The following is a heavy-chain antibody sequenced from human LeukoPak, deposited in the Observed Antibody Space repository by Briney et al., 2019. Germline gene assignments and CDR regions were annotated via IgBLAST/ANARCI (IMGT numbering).Heavy chain of an antibody. Sequence: ASVKVSCKASGYTFTSYYMHWVRQAPGQGLEWMGIINPSGGSTSCAQKFQGRVTMTRDTSISTAYMELSRLRSDDTAVYYCARGLPGIAAAGTGDWFDPWGQGTLVTVSS. CDR2: INPSGGST. J-gene: IGHJ5*02. D-gene: IGHD6-13*01. CDR1: GYTFTSYY. CDR3: ARGLPGIAAAGTGDWFDP. V-gene: IGHV1-46*01.